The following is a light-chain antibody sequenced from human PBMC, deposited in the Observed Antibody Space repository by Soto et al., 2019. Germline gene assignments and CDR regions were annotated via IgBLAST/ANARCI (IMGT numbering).Light chain of an antibody. Sequence: DIQMTQSPSTLSGSVGDRVTITCRASQTISSWLAWYQQEPGKAPKLLIYKASTLKSGVPSRFSGSGSGTEFTLTISSLQPDDFATYYCQHYDSYPLTFGQGTKVDIK. CDR3: QHYDSYPLT. J-gene: IGKJ1*01. V-gene: IGKV1-5*03. CDR1: QTISSW. CDR2: KAS.